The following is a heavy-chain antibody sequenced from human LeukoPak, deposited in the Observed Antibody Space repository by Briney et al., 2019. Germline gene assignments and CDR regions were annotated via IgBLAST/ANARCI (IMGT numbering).Heavy chain of an antibody. CDR1: GGSISSSSYY. J-gene: IGHJ3*02. CDR3: ARVAGTAMVTGAFDI. CDR2: IYYSGST. V-gene: IGHV4-39*07. Sequence: SETLSLTCTVSGGSISSSSYYWGWIRQPPGKELEWIGSIYYSGSTYYNPSLKSRVTISVDTSKNQFSLKLSSVTAADTAVYYCARVAGTAMVTGAFDIWGQGTMVTVSS. D-gene: IGHD5-18*01.